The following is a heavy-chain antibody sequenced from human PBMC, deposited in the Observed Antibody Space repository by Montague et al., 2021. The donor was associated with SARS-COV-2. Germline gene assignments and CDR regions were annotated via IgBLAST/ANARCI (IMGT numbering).Heavy chain of an antibody. D-gene: IGHD3-9*01. CDR1: GFSLSTPNVG. V-gene: IGHV2-5*01. CDR3: AHLIRYYDIFTGIPFDD. CDR2: IYSSGDK. Sequence: PALVKPTQTLTLTCTFSGFSLSTPNVGVAWIRQPPGKALEWLAVIYSSGDKRYSPSLQSRLTITKDTSRNQVVLSLTYVDPVDTATYYCAHLIRYYDIFTGIPFDDWGQGSQVTVSS. J-gene: IGHJ4*02.